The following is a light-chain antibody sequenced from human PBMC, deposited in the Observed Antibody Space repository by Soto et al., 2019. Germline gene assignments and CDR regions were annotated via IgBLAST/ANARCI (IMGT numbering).Light chain of an antibody. CDR3: RHYDSWPIT. CDR1: QSVSSSY. J-gene: IGKJ5*01. Sequence: EIVLTQTPCTLSLSPGERATLSCRASQSVSSSYLAWYQQKPGQPPRLLIYGASSRATGIPDRFSGNGSGTDFTLTIIRREAEDFAVFYCRHYDSWPITFGPGTRLEIK. CDR2: GAS. V-gene: IGKV3-20*01.